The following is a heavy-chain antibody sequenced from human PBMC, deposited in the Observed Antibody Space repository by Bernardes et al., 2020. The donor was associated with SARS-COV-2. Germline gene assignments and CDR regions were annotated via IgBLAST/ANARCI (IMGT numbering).Heavy chain of an antibody. Sequence: SGPTLVKPTQTLTLTCTFSGFSLSTSGMCVSWIRQPPGKALEWLALIDWDDDKYYSTSLKTRLTISKDTSKNQVVLTMTNMDPVDTATYYCARIREYGDYGARFYYYGMDVWGQGTTVTVSS. CDR3: ARIREYGDYGARFYYYGMDV. D-gene: IGHD4-17*01. CDR1: GFSLSTSGMC. V-gene: IGHV2-70*01. CDR2: IDWDDDK. J-gene: IGHJ6*02.